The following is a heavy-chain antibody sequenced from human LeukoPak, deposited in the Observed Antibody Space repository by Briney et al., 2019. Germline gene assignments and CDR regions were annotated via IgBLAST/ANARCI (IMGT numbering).Heavy chain of an antibody. Sequence: GGSLRLSCAASGFTFSSYSMNWVRQAPGKGLEGVSYISSSSSTIYYADSVKGRFTISRDNAKNSLYLQMNSLRVEDTAVYYCATDIVVVPAAKPVIGFQDWGQGTLVTVSS. J-gene: IGHJ1*01. V-gene: IGHV3-48*01. CDR3: ATDIVVVPAAKPVIGFQD. CDR2: ISSSSSTI. D-gene: IGHD2-2*02. CDR1: GFTFSSYS.